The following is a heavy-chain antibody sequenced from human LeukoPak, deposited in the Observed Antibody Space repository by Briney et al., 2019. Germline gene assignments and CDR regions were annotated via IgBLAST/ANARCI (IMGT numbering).Heavy chain of an antibody. D-gene: IGHD6-19*01. V-gene: IGHV3-30-3*01. Sequence: PGRSLRLSCTAAAFTFSSCAMQSHRQARGKGLEAEAVISYDGTNTYYADSVKGRFTISRDNSKNTLYLQMNSLRAEDTAVYYCARELNYSSGWRSHGYWGQGTLVTVSS. J-gene: IGHJ4*02. CDR2: ISYDGTNT. CDR3: ARELNYSSGWRSHGY. CDR1: AFTFSSCA.